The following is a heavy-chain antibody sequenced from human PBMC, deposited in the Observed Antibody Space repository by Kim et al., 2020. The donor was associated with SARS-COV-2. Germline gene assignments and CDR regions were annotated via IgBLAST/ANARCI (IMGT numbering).Heavy chain of an antibody. D-gene: IGHD3-22*01. Sequence: PSLKSRVTISVDTSKNQFSLKLSSVTAADTAVYYCAYDSSGYHGDWYFDLWGRGTLVTVSS. CDR3: AYDSSGYHGDWYFDL. J-gene: IGHJ2*01. V-gene: IGHV4-34*01.